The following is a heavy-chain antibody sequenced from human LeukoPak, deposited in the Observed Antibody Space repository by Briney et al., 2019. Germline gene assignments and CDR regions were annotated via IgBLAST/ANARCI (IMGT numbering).Heavy chain of an antibody. CDR2: INPNSGGT. V-gene: IGHV1-2*04. CDR1: GYLFTDNY. J-gene: IGHJ4*02. CDR3: AREPDYDILTGVLDY. D-gene: IGHD3-9*01. Sequence: ASVKVSRKASGYLFTDNYMHWVRQVPGQGLEWMGWINPNSGGTNYAQKFQGWVTMTRDTSISTAYMELSRLRSDDTAVYYCAREPDYDILTGVLDYWGQGTLVTVSS.